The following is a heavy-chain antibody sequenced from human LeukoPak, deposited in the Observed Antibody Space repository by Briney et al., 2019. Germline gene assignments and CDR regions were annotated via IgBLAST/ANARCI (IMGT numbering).Heavy chain of an antibody. CDR1: GFTFSSYW. CDR2: ISSSSYI. V-gene: IGHV3-21*01. J-gene: IGHJ4*02. CDR3: ARTRGYSSGWASLVDY. Sequence: KPGGSLRLSCAASGFTFSSYWMSWVRQAPGKGLEWVSSISSSSYIYYADSVKGRFTISRDNAKNSLYLQMNSLRAEDTAVYYCARTRGYSSGWASLVDYWGQGTLVTVSS. D-gene: IGHD6-19*01.